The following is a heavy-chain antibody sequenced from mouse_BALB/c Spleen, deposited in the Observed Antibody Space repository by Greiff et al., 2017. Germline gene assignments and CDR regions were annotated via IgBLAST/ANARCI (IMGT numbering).Heavy chain of an antibody. CDR1: GYTFTSYV. V-gene: IGHV1-14*01. J-gene: IGHJ4*01. CDR2: INPYNDGT. D-gene: IGHD4-1*01. CDR3: AREPLGRGYAMDY. Sequence: EVQLVESGPELVKPGASVKMSCKASGYTFTSYVMHWVKQKPGQGLEWIGYINPYNDGTKYNEKFKGKATLTSDKSSSTAYMELSSLTSEDSAVYYCAREPLGRGYAMDYWGQGTSVTVSS.